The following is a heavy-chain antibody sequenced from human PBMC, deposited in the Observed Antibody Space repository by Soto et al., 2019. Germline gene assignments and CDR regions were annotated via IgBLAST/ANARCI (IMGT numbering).Heavy chain of an antibody. CDR3: ARDRGSSWYHKYNWFVP. D-gene: IGHD6-13*01. Sequence: PSQTLSLTCAISGDSVSSNSAAWNWIRQSPSRGLEWLGRTYYRSKWYNDYAVSVKSRITINPDTSKNQFSLQLNSVTPEDTAVYYCARDRGSSWYHKYNWFVPWGQGTLVTVSS. V-gene: IGHV6-1*01. J-gene: IGHJ5*02. CDR2: TYYRSKWYN. CDR1: GDSVSSNSAA.